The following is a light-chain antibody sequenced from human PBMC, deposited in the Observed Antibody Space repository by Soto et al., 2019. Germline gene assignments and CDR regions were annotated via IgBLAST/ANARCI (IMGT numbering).Light chain of an antibody. CDR2: GAS. CDR3: QQRSNWPIT. J-gene: IGKJ5*01. V-gene: IGKV3D-20*02. CDR1: QSVSSSY. Sequence: EIVLTQSPCTLSLSTGERATLSCRASQSVSSSYLAWYQQKPGQAPRLLIYGASSRATGIPDRFSGSGSGTDFTLTISSLEPEDFAVYYCQQRSNWPITFGQGRRLEVK.